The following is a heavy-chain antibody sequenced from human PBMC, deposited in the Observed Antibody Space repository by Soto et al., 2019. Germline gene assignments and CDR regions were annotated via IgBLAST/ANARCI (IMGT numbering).Heavy chain of an antibody. CDR2: IIPIFGTA. CDR3: ARPRYYYDSSGYFLEY. D-gene: IGHD3-22*01. CDR1: GGTFSSYA. J-gene: IGHJ4*02. V-gene: IGHV1-69*13. Sequence: SVKVSCKASGGTFSSYAISWVRQAPGQGLEWMGGIIPIFGTANYAQKFQGRVTITADESTSTAYMELSGLRSEDTAVYYCARPRYYYDSSGYFLEYWGQGTLVTVSS.